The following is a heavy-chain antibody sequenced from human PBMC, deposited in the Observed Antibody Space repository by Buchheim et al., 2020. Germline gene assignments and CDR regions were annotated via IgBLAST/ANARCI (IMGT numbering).Heavy chain of an antibody. J-gene: IGHJ4*02. D-gene: IGHD4/OR15-4a*01. CDR1: GFTFSSYE. V-gene: IGHV3-48*03. CDR3: ARHSRVWWPYYFDY. CDR2: ISSSGSTI. Sequence: EVQLVESGGGLVQPGGSLRLSCAASGFTFSSYEMNWVRQAPGKGLEWVSYISSSGSTIYYADSVKGRFTISRDNAKNSMYMQMNSLRAEDTAVYYCARHSRVWWPYYFDYWGQGTL.